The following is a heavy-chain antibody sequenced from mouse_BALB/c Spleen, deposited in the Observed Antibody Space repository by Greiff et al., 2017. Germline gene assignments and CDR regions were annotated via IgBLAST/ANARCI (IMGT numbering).Heavy chain of an antibody. Sequence: VQLQQSGAELMKPGASVKISCKATGYTFSSYWIEWVKQRPGHGLEWIGEILPGSGSTNYNEKFKGKATFTADTSSNTAYMQLSSLTSEDSAVYYCATAGYGPKRGFAYWGQGTLVTVSA. CDR1: GYTFSSYW. D-gene: IGHD3-1*01. CDR2: ILPGSGST. J-gene: IGHJ3*01. V-gene: IGHV1-9*01. CDR3: ATAGYGPKRGFAY.